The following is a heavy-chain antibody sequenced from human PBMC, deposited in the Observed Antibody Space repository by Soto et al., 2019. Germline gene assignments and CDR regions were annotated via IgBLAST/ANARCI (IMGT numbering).Heavy chain of an antibody. Sequence: PGESLKISCXGSGYSFTSYWISWVRQMPGKGLEWMGRIDPSDSYTNYSPSFQGHVTISADKSISTAYLQWSSLKASDTAMYYCASTSLTDIVVVPAVGDWFDPWGQGTLVTVSS. CDR3: ASTSLTDIVVVPAVGDWFDP. V-gene: IGHV5-10-1*01. J-gene: IGHJ5*02. CDR2: IDPSDSYT. CDR1: GYSFTSYW. D-gene: IGHD2-2*01.